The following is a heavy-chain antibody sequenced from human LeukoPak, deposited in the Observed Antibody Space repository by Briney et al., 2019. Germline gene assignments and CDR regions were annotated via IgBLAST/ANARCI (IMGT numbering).Heavy chain of an antibody. V-gene: IGHV4-28*03. Sequence: SDTLSLTCAVSGYSVSSSNWWGWIRQPPGKGLEWIGYIYCSGSTYYNPSLKSRVTMSVDTSKNQFSLKLSSVTAVDTAVYYCARGLGVAGDAFDIWGQGTMVTVSS. J-gene: IGHJ3*02. D-gene: IGHD3-3*01. CDR3: ARGLGVAGDAFDI. CDR2: IYCSGST. CDR1: GYSVSSSNW.